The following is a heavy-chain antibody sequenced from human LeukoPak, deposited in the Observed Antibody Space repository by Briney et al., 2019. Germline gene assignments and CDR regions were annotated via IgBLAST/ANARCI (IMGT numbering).Heavy chain of an antibody. Sequence: KPSQPLSLTCAISGDTVSSNSSGWNWIRQSPSRGLEWLGRTYCRSKWYNDYAVSVKTRITINPDTSKNQFSLQLNSMTPEDTAVYYCARGRPAYYGMDVWGQGTTVTVSS. J-gene: IGHJ6*02. CDR2: TYCRSKWYN. CDR3: ARGRPAYYGMDV. V-gene: IGHV6-1*01. CDR1: GDTVSSNSSG.